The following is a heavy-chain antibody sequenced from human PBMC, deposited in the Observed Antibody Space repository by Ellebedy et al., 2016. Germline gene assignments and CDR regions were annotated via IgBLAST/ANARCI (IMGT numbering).Heavy chain of an antibody. V-gene: IGHV3-74*01. D-gene: IGHD5-12*01. CDR3: AREAVTTITYYYYGMDV. J-gene: IGHJ6*02. Sequence: GESLKISXAASGFTFSSYWMHWVRQAPGKGLVWVSRINSDGSSTSYADSVKGRFTISRDNAKNTLYLQMNSLRAEDTAVYYCAREAVTTITYYYYGMDVWGQGTTVTVSS. CDR1: GFTFSSYW. CDR2: INSDGSST.